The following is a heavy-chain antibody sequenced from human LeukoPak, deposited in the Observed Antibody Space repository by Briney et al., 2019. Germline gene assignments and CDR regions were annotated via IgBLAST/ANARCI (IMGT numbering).Heavy chain of an antibody. J-gene: IGHJ4*02. CDR3: AKPPYGSSGYYQSTFDY. D-gene: IGHD3-22*01. V-gene: IGHV3-30*18. CDR1: GFSFSSYG. CDR2: ISYDGSKE. Sequence: GGSLRLSCAASGFSFSSYGMHWVRQAPGKGLEWVAVISYDGSKEYYADSVKGRFTISRDNSKNTLDLQMNSLRAEDTAVYYCAKPPYGSSGYYQSTFDYWGQGTLVTVSS.